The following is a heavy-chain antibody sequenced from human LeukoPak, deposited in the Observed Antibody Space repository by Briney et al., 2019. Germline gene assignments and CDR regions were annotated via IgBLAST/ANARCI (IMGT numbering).Heavy chain of an antibody. CDR1: GGSFSGYY. V-gene: IGHV4-34*01. D-gene: IGHD6-19*01. Sequence: SETLSLTCAVYGGSFSGYYWSSIRQPPGKGLEWIGEINHSGSTNYNPSLKSRVTMSVDTSKNQFSLKPSSVTAADTAVYYCASSPSIAVAGIDYWGQGTLVTVSS. CDR3: ASSPSIAVAGIDY. CDR2: INHSGST. J-gene: IGHJ4*02.